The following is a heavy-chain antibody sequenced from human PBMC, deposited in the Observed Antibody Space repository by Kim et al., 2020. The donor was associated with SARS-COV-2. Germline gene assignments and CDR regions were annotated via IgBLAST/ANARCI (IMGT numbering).Heavy chain of an antibody. J-gene: IGHJ3*02. V-gene: IGHV1-69*13. CDR1: GGTFSSYA. Sequence: SVKVSCKASGGTFSSYAISWVRQAPGQGLEWMGGIIPIFGTANYAQKFQGRVTITADESTSTAYMELSSLRSEDTAVYYCARDRGTVTTDAFDIWGQGTMVTVSS. CDR2: IIPIFGTA. D-gene: IGHD4-17*01. CDR3: ARDRGTVTTDAFDI.